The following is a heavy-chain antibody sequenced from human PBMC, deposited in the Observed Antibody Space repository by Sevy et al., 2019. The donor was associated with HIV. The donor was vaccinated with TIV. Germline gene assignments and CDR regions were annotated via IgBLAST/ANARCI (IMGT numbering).Heavy chain of an antibody. CDR1: GFTFSSYA. V-gene: IGHV3-23*01. CDR3: AREGCSRPHDY. CDR2: FSFGCGKI. D-gene: IGHD2-2*01. Sequence: GGSLRLSCAASGFTFSSYAMSWVRQPPGKGLEWVATFSFGCGKINYADSVKGRFTISRDNSKNTLFLQMNRLRAEDTAVYYCAREGCSRPHDYWGQGTLVTV. J-gene: IGHJ4*02.